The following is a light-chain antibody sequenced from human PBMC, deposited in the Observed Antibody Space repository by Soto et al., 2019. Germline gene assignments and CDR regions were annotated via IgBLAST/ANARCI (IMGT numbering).Light chain of an antibody. Sequence: QSVLTQPASVSGSPGQSITISCTGTSSDVGGYNYVSWYQQHPGKAPKLMIYEVSNRPSGVSNRFSGSKSGNTASLTISGLQAEDEADYYCSSYTSSSTYVFGTGTKVT. CDR1: SSDVGGYNY. CDR3: SSYTSSSTYV. CDR2: EVS. V-gene: IGLV2-14*01. J-gene: IGLJ1*01.